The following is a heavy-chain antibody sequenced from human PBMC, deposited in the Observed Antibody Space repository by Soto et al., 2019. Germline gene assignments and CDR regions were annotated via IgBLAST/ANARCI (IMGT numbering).Heavy chain of an antibody. D-gene: IGHD3-16*02. V-gene: IGHV1-24*01. J-gene: IGHJ4*02. CDR3: ATGRRSNDYIWGSYRYRSDFDY. CDR1: GYTLTELS. CDR2: FDPEDGET. Sequence: ASVKVSCKVSGYTLTELSMHWVRQAPGKGLEWMGGFDPEDGETIYAQKFQGRVTMTEDTSTGTAYMELSSLRSEDTAVYYCATGRRSNDYIWGSYRYRSDFDYWGQGTLVTVSS.